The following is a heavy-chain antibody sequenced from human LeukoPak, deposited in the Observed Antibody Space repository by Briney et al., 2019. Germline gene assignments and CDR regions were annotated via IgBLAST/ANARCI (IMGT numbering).Heavy chain of an antibody. CDR3: ARVYDFWSGYYTGRSPPYFDY. CDR1: GGSFSGYY. D-gene: IGHD3-3*01. CDR2: INHSGST. Sequence: PSETLSLTCAVYGGSFSGYYWSWIRQPPGKGLEWIGEINHSGSTNYNPSLKSRVTILVDTSNNQFSLKLSSVTAADTAVYYCARVYDFWSGYYTGRSPPYFDYWGQGTLVTVSS. V-gene: IGHV4-34*01. J-gene: IGHJ4*02.